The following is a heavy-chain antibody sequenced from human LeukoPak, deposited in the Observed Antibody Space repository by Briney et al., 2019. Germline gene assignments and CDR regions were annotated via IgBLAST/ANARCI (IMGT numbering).Heavy chain of an antibody. Sequence: ASVKVSCKASGYTFTSYGISWVRQAPGQGLEWMGWISAYNGNTNYAQKFQGRVTMTTDTSTSTAYLELRSLRSDDTAMYYCARRIAPEDYFDYWGQGTLVTVSS. J-gene: IGHJ4*02. CDR3: ARRIAPEDYFDY. V-gene: IGHV1-18*01. CDR1: GYTFTSYG. D-gene: IGHD2-21*01. CDR2: ISAYNGNT.